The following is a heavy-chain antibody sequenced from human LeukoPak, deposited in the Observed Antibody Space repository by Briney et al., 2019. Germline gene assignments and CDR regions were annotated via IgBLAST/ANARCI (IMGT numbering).Heavy chain of an antibody. D-gene: IGHD4-23*01. Sequence: PSETLSLTCCVAGGSIRSYYWSWIRQPPGKGLEWVGYIYYSGSTNYNPSLKSRVTISLDTSKNQFSLKLSSVTAADTAVYYCARGPYVGDNSGLFDYWGQGTLVTVSS. V-gene: IGHV4-59*01. CDR3: ARGPYVGDNSGLFDY. CDR2: IYYSGST. CDR1: GGSIRSYY. J-gene: IGHJ4*02.